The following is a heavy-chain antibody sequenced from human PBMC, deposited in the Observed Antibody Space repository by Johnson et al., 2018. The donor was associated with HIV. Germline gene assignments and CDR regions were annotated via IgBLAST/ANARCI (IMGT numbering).Heavy chain of an antibody. CDR1: GFTFSSYG. J-gene: IGHJ3*02. D-gene: IGHD6-19*01. Sequence: QVQLVESGGGVVQPGRSLRLSCAASGFTFSSYGIHWVRQAPGKGLEWVAFIRYDGTNKYYADSVKGRFTISRDNATNSLFLQMNIVRDEDTAVYYCVRGGAVAPSSGFDIWGQGTKVTVSS. CDR2: IRYDGTNK. V-gene: IGHV3-33*08. CDR3: VRGGAVAPSSGFDI.